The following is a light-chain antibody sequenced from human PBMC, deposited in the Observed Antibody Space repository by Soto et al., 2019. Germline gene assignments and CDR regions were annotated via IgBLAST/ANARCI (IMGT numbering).Light chain of an antibody. Sequence: EIVMTQSPATLSVSPGERATLSCRASQSVYNNLAWYQQKPGQAPRLLIYGASTRATAIPDRFSGSGSGTDFTLTISRLEPEDFAVYYCQQYDDSPGTFGQGTKVDIK. CDR3: QQYDDSPGT. V-gene: IGKV3D-15*01. CDR2: GAS. CDR1: QSVYNN. J-gene: IGKJ1*01.